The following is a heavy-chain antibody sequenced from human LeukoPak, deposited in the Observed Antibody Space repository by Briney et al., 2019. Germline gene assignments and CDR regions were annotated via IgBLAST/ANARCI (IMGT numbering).Heavy chain of an antibody. D-gene: IGHD3-16*01. CDR1: GYSISSGYY. CDR2: IYHSGST. Sequence: SETLSLTCTVSGYSISSGYYWGWIRQPPGKGLEWIGSIYHSGSTYYNPSLKSRVTMTMDTSKDQFSLKLSSVTAADTAVYYCARAMTRDLFGLHYFDYWGQGTLVTVSS. CDR3: ARAMTRDLFGLHYFDY. J-gene: IGHJ4*02. V-gene: IGHV4-38-2*02.